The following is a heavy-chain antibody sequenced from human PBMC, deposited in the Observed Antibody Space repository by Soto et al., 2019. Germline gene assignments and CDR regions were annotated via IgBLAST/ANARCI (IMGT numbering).Heavy chain of an antibody. CDR2: IGGNGGPT. D-gene: IGHD3-9*01. Sequence: HPGGSLRLSCAASGFTFSSYAMSWVRQAPGKGLEWVSTIGGNGGPTYYADSVKGRFTISRDNSRNTLYLQMNSLRAEDTAVYYCANWAWDILTGYKGYYYGMDVWGQGNTVTVSS. J-gene: IGHJ6*02. CDR3: ANWAWDILTGYKGYYYGMDV. V-gene: IGHV3-23*01. CDR1: GFTFSSYA.